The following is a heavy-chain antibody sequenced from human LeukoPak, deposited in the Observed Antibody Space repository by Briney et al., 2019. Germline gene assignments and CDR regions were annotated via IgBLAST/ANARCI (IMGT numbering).Heavy chain of an antibody. CDR2: IYYSGST. V-gene: IGHV4-59*01. CDR3: ATRDGLFHYFGY. D-gene: IGHD5-24*01. J-gene: IGHJ4*02. Sequence: KPSETLSLTCTVSGGSISSYYWSWIRQPPGKGLEWIGYIYYSGSTNYNPSLKSRVTISVDTSKNQFSLKLSSVTAADTAVYYCATRDGLFHYFGYWGQGTLVTVSS. CDR1: GGSISSYY.